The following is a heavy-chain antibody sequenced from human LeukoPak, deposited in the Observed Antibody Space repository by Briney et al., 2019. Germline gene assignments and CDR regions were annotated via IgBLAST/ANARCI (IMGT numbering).Heavy chain of an antibody. Sequence: RSDTLSLNCTVSGGSLSRGGSCFIWIRQPPGKCLQWLLYMCYIGSTYYNPSLKSRVTISVDTSKNQFSLKLSSVTAADTAVYYCARVYLNYYGSGSLRSYYFDYWGQGTLVTVSS. CDR2: MCYIGST. D-gene: IGHD3-10*01. CDR3: ARVYLNYYGSGSLRSYYFDY. CDR1: GGSLSRGGSC. J-gene: IGHJ4*02. V-gene: IGHV4-31*03.